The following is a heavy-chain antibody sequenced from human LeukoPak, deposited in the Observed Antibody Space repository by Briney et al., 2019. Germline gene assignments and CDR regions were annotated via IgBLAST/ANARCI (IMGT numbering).Heavy chain of an antibody. CDR2: IRYDGSNK. Sequence: GGSLRLSCAASGSTFSTYAMSWVRQAPGKGLEWVAFIRYDGSNKYYADSVKGRFTISRDNSKNTLYLQMNSLRAEDTAVYYCAKVGSAFDIWGQGTMVTVSS. CDR1: GSTFSTYA. CDR3: AKVGSAFDI. V-gene: IGHV3-30*02. J-gene: IGHJ3*02. D-gene: IGHD1-26*01.